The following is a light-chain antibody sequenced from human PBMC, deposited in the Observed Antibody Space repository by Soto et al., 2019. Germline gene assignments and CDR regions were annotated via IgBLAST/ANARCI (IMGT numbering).Light chain of an antibody. CDR1: SSDVGNYNL. J-gene: IGLJ3*02. CDR3: CSYAGSSSNWV. CDR2: EVS. Sequence: QSALTQPASVSGSPGQSITISCTGTSSDVGNYNLVSWYQQHPDKAPKLMIHEVSKRPSGVSNRFSGSKSGNTASLRISGLQAEDEAAYYCCSYAGSSSNWVFGGGTKVTVL. V-gene: IGLV2-23*02.